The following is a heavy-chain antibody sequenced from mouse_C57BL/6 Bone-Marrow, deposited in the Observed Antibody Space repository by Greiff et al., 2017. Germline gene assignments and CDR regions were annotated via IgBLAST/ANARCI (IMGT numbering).Heavy chain of an antibody. D-gene: IGHD5-1*01. Sequence: VQLQQSGAELVRPGASVKLSCTASGFNIKDDYMHWVKQRPEQGLEWIGWIDPENGDNEYASQFQGKATITADTSSNTAYLQLSILTSEDTAVYYCTTYLWFAYWGQGTLVTVSA. CDR1: GFNIKDDY. CDR3: TTYLWFAY. J-gene: IGHJ3*01. CDR2: IDPENGDN. V-gene: IGHV14-4*01.